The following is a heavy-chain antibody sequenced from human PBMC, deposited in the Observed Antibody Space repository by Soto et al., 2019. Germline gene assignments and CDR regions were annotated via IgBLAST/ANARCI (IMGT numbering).Heavy chain of an antibody. CDR3: AREFCSGGNCYTYYFDP. Sequence: GGSLRLSCAASGLTFNRYWMHWVRHAPGKGLVWVSHINTDGSNTNYADSVKGRFPISRDNAKSTLFLQMNSLRDEDTAVYYCAREFCSGGNCYTYYFDPWGQGIPVTVSS. CDR2: INTDGSNT. D-gene: IGHD2-15*01. CDR1: GLTFNRYW. J-gene: IGHJ5*02. V-gene: IGHV3-74*01.